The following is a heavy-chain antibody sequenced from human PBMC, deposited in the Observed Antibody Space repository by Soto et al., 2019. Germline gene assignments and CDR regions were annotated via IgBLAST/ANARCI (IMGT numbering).Heavy chain of an antibody. CDR3: ARYCSGGSCYPPQYYFDY. CDR1: GGTFSSYA. D-gene: IGHD2-15*01. CDR2: IIPIFGTA. Sequence: ASVKVSCKASGGTFSSYAISWVRQAPGQGLEWMGGIIPIFGTANYAQKFQGRVTITADESTSTAYMELSSLRSEDTAVYYCARYCSGGSCYPPQYYFDYWGQGTLVTVSS. J-gene: IGHJ4*02. V-gene: IGHV1-69*13.